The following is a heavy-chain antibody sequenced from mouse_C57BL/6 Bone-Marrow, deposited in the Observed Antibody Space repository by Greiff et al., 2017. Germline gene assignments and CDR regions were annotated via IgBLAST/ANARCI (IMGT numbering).Heavy chain of an antibody. CDR3: ASPYYYCSSPFAY. CDR2: IYPRSGNT. V-gene: IGHV1-81*01. Sequence: QVQLQQSGAELARPGASVKLSCKASGFTFTSYGISWVKQRTGPGLEWIGEIYPRSGNTYYNEKFKGKATLTADKSSSTAYLELSSLTSEDTAIYYCASPYYYCSSPFAYWGQGTLVTVSA. CDR1: GFTFTSYG. J-gene: IGHJ3*01. D-gene: IGHD1-1*01.